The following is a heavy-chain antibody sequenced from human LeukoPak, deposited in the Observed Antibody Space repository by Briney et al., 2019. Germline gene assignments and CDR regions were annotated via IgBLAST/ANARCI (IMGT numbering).Heavy chain of an antibody. CDR3: ATSSGYQLSDY. CDR2: ISPTGDST. D-gene: IGHD2-2*01. J-gene: IGHJ4*02. Sequence: ASVKVSCKASRDSFTSFYEHWVRQAPGQGLEWMGIISPTGDSTIYAQKFQGRVTLTRDTSTSIAYMELRRLRSEDTAVYYCATSSGYQLSDYWGQGTLVTVSS. V-gene: IGHV1-46*01. CDR1: RDSFTSFY.